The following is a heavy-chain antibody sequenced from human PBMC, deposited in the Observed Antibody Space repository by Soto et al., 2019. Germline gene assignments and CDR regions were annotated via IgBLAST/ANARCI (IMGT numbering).Heavy chain of an antibody. CDR2: ISAYNGNT. D-gene: IGHD3-22*01. CDR1: GYTFTSYG. CDR3: ARDYADDSSGYGNDY. Sequence: ASVKVSCKASGYTFTSYGISWVRQAPGQGLEWMGWISAYNGNTNYAQKLRGRVTMTTDTSTSTAYMELRSLRSDDTAVYYCARDYADDSSGYGNDYWGQGTLVTVSS. J-gene: IGHJ4*02. V-gene: IGHV1-18*01.